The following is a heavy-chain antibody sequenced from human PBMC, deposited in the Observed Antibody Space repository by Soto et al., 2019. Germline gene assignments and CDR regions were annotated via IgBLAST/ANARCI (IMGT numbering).Heavy chain of an antibody. Sequence: EVQLVESGGGLVKPGGSLRLSCAASGFTFSSYSMNWVRQAPGKGLEWVSSISSSSSYIYYADSVKGRFTISRDNAKNSLSRQLNRLTGEVMAVYYCLSRGGHSSWYPEPYFDFCGQGALVTVSS. CDR2: ISSSSSYI. V-gene: IGHV3-21*01. D-gene: IGHD6-13*01. CDR1: GFTFSSYS. CDR3: LSRGGHSSWYPEPYFDF. J-gene: IGHJ4*02.